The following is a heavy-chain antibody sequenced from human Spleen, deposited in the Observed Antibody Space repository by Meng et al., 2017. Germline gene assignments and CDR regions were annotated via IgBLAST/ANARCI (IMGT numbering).Heavy chain of an antibody. J-gene: IGHJ4*02. CDR3: SGHIDY. V-gene: IGHV3-15*01. D-gene: IGHD5-12*01. CDR2: IKSNTDGGTA. Sequence: GESLKISCAASGFYFNNAWMSWVRQAPGKGLEWVGRIKSNTDGGTAEYAAPVTGRFTISRDDSKNMVYLQMNSLKSEDTAVYYCSGHIDYWGQGTLVTVSS. CDR1: GFYFNNAW.